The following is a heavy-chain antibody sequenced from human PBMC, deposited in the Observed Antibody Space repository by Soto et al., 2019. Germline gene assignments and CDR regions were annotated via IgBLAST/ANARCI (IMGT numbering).Heavy chain of an antibody. V-gene: IGHV3-23*01. D-gene: IGHD2-21*01. CDR1: GFKFSNYA. CDR2: ISATGGGT. J-gene: IGHJ4*02. Sequence: GGSLRLSCAASGFKFSNYAMSWVRQAPGKGLEWVSLISATGGGTYYADSVKGRFTISRDNSHNTLYLQVHSLTAEDTAVYYCAKDRRAGANSAFDCDCWGQGAQVTVSS. CDR3: AKDRRAGANSAFDCDC.